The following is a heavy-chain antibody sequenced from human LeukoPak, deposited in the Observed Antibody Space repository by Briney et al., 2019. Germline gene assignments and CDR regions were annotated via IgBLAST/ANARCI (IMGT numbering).Heavy chain of an antibody. CDR3: AKEGSGWSHYFDY. Sequence: GGSLRLSCAASGFTLSSNYMSWVRQAPGKGLEWVSLIFSGGTTYYADSVKGRFTISRDNSNNTVYLQMNSLRAEDTAVYYCAKEGSGWSHYFDYWGQGTLFTVSS. CDR1: GFTLSSNY. V-gene: IGHV3-66*01. D-gene: IGHD6-19*01. J-gene: IGHJ4*02. CDR2: IFSGGTT.